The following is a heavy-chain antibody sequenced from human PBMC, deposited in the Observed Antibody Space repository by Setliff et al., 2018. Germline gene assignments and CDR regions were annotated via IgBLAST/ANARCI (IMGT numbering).Heavy chain of an antibody. CDR3: ARMSGFQYIDV. V-gene: IGHV4-61*09. CDR2: IHTSWST. J-gene: IGHJ6*03. D-gene: IGHD3-3*01. Sequence: SETLSLTCTVSGDSISSRRNYWGWFRQPAGKELEWIGQIHTSWSTNYNPSLKSRVTISLDTSKNQFSLSLTSVTAEDTAVYYCARMSGFQYIDVWDKGTTVTVSS. CDR1: GDSISSRRNY.